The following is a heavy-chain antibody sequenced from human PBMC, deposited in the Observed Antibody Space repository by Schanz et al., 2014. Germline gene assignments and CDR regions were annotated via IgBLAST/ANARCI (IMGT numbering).Heavy chain of an antibody. V-gene: IGHV1-2*04. J-gene: IGHJ4*02. CDR1: GYTFSDYG. CDR2: INPNSGDT. Sequence: QVQLVQSGAEVRKPGASVKVSCKTSGYTFSDYGITWVRQAPGQGLEWMGWINPNSGDTNYAQKFQGWVTMTRDTSISTAYIELHILTSEDTAVYYCARGRTFDYWGQGTLVTVSS. CDR3: ARGRTFDY.